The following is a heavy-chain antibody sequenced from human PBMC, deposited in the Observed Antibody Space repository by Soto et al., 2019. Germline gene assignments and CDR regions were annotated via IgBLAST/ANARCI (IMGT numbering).Heavy chain of an antibody. CDR1: GFTFKNHW. V-gene: IGHV3-7*03. D-gene: IGHD3-22*01. J-gene: IGHJ4*02. Sequence: GGSLRLSCKASGFTFKNHWMTWVRQVPGKGLEWVANIKQDGSEKYYVESVKVRFTVSTDNAKNSLFLQMNNLRAEDTAVDYCATRPSDIIYYGVFHXWGQVTLFTVSX. CDR2: IKQDGSEK. CDR3: ATRPSDIIYYGVFHX.